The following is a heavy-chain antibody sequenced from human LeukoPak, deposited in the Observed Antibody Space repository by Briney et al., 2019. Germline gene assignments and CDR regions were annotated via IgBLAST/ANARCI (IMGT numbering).Heavy chain of an antibody. V-gene: IGHV1-8*01. Sequence: ASVKVSCKASSYTFTSYNINWVRQATGQGLEWMGWMNPNSGNTGYAQKFQGRVTMTRNTSISTAYMELSSLTSEDTAVYYCARDGSGSYYDRGWFDPWGQGTLVTVSA. CDR2: MNPNSGNT. D-gene: IGHD3-10*01. CDR1: SYTFTSYN. CDR3: ARDGSGSYYDRGWFDP. J-gene: IGHJ5*02.